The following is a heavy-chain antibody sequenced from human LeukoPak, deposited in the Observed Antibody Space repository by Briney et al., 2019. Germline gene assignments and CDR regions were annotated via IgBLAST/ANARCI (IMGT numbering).Heavy chain of an antibody. Sequence: GGSLRLSCAASGFTFSSYAMSWVRQAPGKGLEWVSAISGSGGSTYYADSVKGRFAISRDNSKNTLYLQMNSLRAEDTAVYYCAKLEYYYDSSGADYWGQGTLVTVSS. J-gene: IGHJ4*02. V-gene: IGHV3-23*01. CDR1: GFTFSSYA. CDR3: AKLEYYYDSSGADY. D-gene: IGHD3-22*01. CDR2: ISGSGGST.